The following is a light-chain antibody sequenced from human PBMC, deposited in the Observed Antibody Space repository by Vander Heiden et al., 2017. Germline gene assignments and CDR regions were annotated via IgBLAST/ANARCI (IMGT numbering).Light chain of an antibody. CDR2: AAS. CDR1: QGISSY. Sequence: DIQLTQSPSFLSASVGDRVSITCRASQGISSYLAWYQQKPGKAPKLLIYAASTLQSGVPSRFSGSGSGTEFTLTISSLQPEDFATYYYNQLNSYPIFTFGPGTKVDIK. V-gene: IGKV1-9*01. CDR3: NQLNSYPIFT. J-gene: IGKJ3*01.